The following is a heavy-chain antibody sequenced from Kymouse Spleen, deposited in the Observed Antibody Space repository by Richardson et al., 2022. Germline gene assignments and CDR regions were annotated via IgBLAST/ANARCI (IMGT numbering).Heavy chain of an antibody. CDR2: ISWNSGSI. D-gene: IGHD3-10*01. CDR1: GFTFDDYA. CDR3: AKDMGGSGSYYYYYYYYGMDV. Sequence: EVQLVESGGGLVQPGRSLRLSCAASGFTFDDYAMHWVRQAPGKGLEWVSGISWNSGSIGYADSVKGRFTISRDNAKNSLYLQMNSLRAEDTALYYCAKDMGGSGSYYYYYYYYGMDVWGQGTTVTVSS. V-gene: IGHV3-9*01. J-gene: IGHJ6*02.